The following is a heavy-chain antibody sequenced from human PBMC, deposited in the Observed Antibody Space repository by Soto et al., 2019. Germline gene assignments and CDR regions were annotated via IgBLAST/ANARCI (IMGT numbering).Heavy chain of an antibody. J-gene: IGHJ6*02. CDR3: AREATVSYYYYYYGMDV. D-gene: IGHD4-17*01. CDR1: GYTFTGYY. Sequence: ASVTVSCQASGYTFTGYYMHWVRQAPGQGLEWMGWINPNSGGTNYAQKFQGWVTMTRDTSISTAYMELSRLRSDDTAVYYCAREATVSYYYYYYGMDVWGQGTTVTVSS. CDR2: INPNSGGT. V-gene: IGHV1-2*04.